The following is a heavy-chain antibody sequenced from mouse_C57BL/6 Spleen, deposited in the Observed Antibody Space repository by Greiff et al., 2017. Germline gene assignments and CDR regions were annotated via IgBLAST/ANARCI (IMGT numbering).Heavy chain of an antibody. J-gene: IGHJ3*01. CDR2: IWGDGST. Sequence: QVQLQQSGPGLVAPSQRLSITCTVSGFSLTSYGVSWVRQPPGQGLEWLGVIWGDGSTNYHSALISSLSISKDNSKSQVFLKLNSLQAEDTATYYCASDGNSAWFAYWGQGTLVTVSA. CDR1: GFSLTSYG. CDR3: ASDGNSAWFAY. D-gene: IGHD2-1*01. V-gene: IGHV2-3*01.